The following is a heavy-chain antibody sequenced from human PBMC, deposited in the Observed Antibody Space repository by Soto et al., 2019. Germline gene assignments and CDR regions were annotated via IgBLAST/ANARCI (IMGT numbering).Heavy chain of an antibody. CDR1: GFSLSTSLMC. J-gene: IGHJ6*02. CDR3: ARTRWNYNCNDVGCTDV. CDR2: IDWDDDK. Sequence: SGPTLGNPPQTLTLTCTFSGFSLSTSLMCVSWIRQPPGKALEWLALIDWDDDKYYSTSLKTRLTISKDTAKNQVVLTMTNTDTVGKDTYYCARTRWNYNCNDVGCTDVWGQGTPVTVSS. V-gene: IGHV2-70*01. D-gene: IGHD1-20*01.